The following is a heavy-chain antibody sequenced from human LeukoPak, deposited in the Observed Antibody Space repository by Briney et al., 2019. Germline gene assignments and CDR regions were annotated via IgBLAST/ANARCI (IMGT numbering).Heavy chain of an antibody. Sequence: SETLSPTCAVSGYSISSGYYWGWIRQPPGKGLEWIGSIYHSGSTYYNPSLKSRVTISVDTSKNQFSLKLSSVTAADTAVYYCARHTINSSSWYDYWGQGTLVTVSS. CDR1: GYSISSGYY. CDR3: ARHTINSSSWYDY. J-gene: IGHJ4*02. CDR2: IYHSGST. V-gene: IGHV4-38-2*01. D-gene: IGHD6-13*01.